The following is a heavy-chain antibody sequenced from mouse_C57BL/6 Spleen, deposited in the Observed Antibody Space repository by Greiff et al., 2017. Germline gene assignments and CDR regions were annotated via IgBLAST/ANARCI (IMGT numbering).Heavy chain of an antibody. CDR3: ARDANGNYLYFDY. Sequence: EVQLQQSGPELVKPGASVKISCKASGYTFTDYYMNWVKQSPGKSLEWIGDINPNNGGTSYNQKFKGKATLTVDKASSTAYMELRSLTSEDSAVYYGARDANGNYLYFDYWGQGTTLTVSS. D-gene: IGHD2-1*01. CDR1: GYTFTDYY. J-gene: IGHJ2*01. V-gene: IGHV1-26*01. CDR2: INPNNGGT.